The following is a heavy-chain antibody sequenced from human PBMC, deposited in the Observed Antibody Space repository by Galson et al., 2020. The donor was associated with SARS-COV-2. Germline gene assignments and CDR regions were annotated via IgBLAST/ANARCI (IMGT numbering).Heavy chain of an antibody. V-gene: IGHV1-8*01. CDR2: MNPNSGNI. D-gene: IGHD3-3*01. CDR3: TRDHDFWRGYYGGHAFDI. J-gene: IGHJ3*02. CDR1: GSTFTSYD. Sequence: ASVKVSCKASGSTFTSYDINWVRQATGQGLEWMGWMNPNSGNIGYAQNFQGRVTMTRNTSISTAYMELSSLRSEDTAMYYCTRDHDFWRGYYGGHAFDIWGQGTMVTVSS.